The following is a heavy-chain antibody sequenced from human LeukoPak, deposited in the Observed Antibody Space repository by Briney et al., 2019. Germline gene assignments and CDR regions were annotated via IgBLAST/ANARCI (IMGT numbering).Heavy chain of an antibody. D-gene: IGHD3-10*02. CDR3: AKESYVNYYYYYMDV. Sequence: PGGSLRLSCAASGFTVSSNYMSWVRQAPGKGLEWVSVIYSGGSTYYAGSVKGRFTISRDNSKNTLYLQMNSLRAEDTAVYYCAKESYVNYYYYYMDVWGKGTTVTISS. V-gene: IGHV3-53*05. CDR2: IYSGGST. J-gene: IGHJ6*03. CDR1: GFTVSSNY.